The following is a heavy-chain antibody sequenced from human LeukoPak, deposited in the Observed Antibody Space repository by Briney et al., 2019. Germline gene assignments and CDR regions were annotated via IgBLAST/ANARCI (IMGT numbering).Heavy chain of an antibody. J-gene: IGHJ6*03. V-gene: IGHV1-69-2*01. CDR2: VNPKDGDT. CDR1: GYTFTDYY. CDR3: ATASVRVLGWLRRGYYMDV. Sequence: ASVKVSCKASGYTFTDYYMHWVQQAPGKGLEWMGLVNPKDGDTIYAQKFQGRVTITRNTSIDTAYMELSSLRSEDTAVYYCATASVRVLGWLRRGYYMDVWGKGATVTVSS. D-gene: IGHD3-3*01.